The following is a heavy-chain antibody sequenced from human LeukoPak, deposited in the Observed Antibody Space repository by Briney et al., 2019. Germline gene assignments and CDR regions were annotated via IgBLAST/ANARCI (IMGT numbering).Heavy chain of an antibody. V-gene: IGHV3-7*01. D-gene: IGHD3-22*01. CDR3: AREDPLRISSRYYHSPPLYYHYMDV. J-gene: IGHJ6*03. CDR2: VNQDGSEK. CDR1: GFTFSNYW. Sequence: GGSLRLSCVASGFTFSNYWMSWVRQAPGKGLEWVASVNQDGSEKYYVDSVKGRFTISRDNAKNSLYVQMNSLRAEDTAVYYCAREDPLRISSRYYHSPPLYYHYMDVWGKGTTVTVSS.